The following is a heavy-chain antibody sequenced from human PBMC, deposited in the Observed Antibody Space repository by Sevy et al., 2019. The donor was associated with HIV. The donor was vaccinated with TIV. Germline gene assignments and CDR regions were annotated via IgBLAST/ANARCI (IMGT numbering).Heavy chain of an antibody. J-gene: IGHJ3*02. V-gene: IGHV3-23*01. CDR1: GFTFSSYA. Sequence: EGSLRLSCAASGFTFSSYAMSWVRQAPGKELEWVSAIGGSGGSTYYADSVKGRFTISRDNSKNTLYLQMNSLRAEDTGVYYCAKYHYYDSRAYLWGAFDIWGQGTMVTVSS. CDR2: IGGSGGST. D-gene: IGHD3-22*01. CDR3: AKYHYYDSRAYLWGAFDI.